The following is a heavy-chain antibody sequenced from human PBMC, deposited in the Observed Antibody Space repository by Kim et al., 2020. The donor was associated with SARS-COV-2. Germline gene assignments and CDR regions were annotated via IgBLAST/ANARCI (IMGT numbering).Heavy chain of an antibody. Sequence: GGSLRLSCAAYGFTFSSYGMHWVRQAPGKGLEWVALIWYDGTKKYYVDSVKGRFTISRDNSQNTLHLQMNSLRAEDTGVYYCARGPFYNSGWWIDFWGQGTLVTVSS. V-gene: IGHV3-33*01. CDR3: ARGPFYNSGWWIDF. D-gene: IGHD6-19*01. CDR2: IWYDGTKK. CDR1: GFTFSSYG. J-gene: IGHJ4*02.